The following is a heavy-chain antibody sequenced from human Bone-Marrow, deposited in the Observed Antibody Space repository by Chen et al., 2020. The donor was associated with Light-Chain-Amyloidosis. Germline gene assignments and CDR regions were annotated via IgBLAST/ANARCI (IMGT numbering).Heavy chain of an antibody. CDR1: GYTFPNYW. V-gene: IGHV5-51*01. D-gene: IGHD5-12*01. Sequence: EVQLEQSGPEVKKPGESLKISCKGSGYTFPNYWIGWVRQMPGKGLEWMGVIYPDDSDARYSPSGEGQVTISADKSIPTAYLQWRSLKASDTAMYYCARRRDGYNFDYWGQGTLVTVSS. CDR2: IYPDDSDA. J-gene: IGHJ4*02. CDR3: ARRRDGYNFDY.